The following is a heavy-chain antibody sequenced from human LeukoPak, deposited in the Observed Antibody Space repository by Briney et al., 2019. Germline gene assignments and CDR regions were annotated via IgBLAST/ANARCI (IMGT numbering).Heavy chain of an antibody. CDR3: ARFSLGIAVAGTGEAFDI. Sequence: SETLSLTCTVSGGSISSYYWSWIRQPAGQGLEWIGRIYTSGSTNYNPSLKSRVTMSVDTSKNQYSLRLSSLTAADTAVYYCARFSLGIAVAGTGEAFDIWGQGTMVTVSS. CDR1: GGSISSYY. J-gene: IGHJ3*02. CDR2: IYTSGST. D-gene: IGHD6-19*01. V-gene: IGHV4-4*07.